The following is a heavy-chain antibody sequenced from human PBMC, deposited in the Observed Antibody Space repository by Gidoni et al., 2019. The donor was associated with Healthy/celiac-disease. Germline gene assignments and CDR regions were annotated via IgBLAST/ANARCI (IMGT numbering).Heavy chain of an antibody. CDR2: ISSSSSYL. V-gene: IGHV3-21*01. CDR3: ARVKSSSAVDWFDP. D-gene: IGHD6-6*01. Sequence: QLVESGGGMVKPGGAPRLSCAASGFTFSSYSMNWVRQAPGKGLEWVSSISSSSSYLYYAGAVKGRFTIARDNAKNSLYLQMNSRRAEDTAVYYWARVKSSSAVDWFDPWGQGTLVTVSS. J-gene: IGHJ5*02. CDR1: GFTFSSYS.